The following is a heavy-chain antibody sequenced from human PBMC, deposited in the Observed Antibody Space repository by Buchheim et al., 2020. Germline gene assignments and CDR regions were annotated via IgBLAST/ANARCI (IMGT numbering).Heavy chain of an antibody. Sequence: QVQLQESGPGLVKPSQTLSLTCTVSGGSISSGGYYWSWIRQHPGKGLEWIWYIYYSGSTYYNPCLTSRVTISVDTSKNQFSLKLSYVTAADTAVYYCAREWDELRTGGWFDPWGQGTL. CDR2: IYYSGST. D-gene: IGHD1-26*01. J-gene: IGHJ5*02. CDR3: AREWDELRTGGWFDP. CDR1: GGSISSGGYY. V-gene: IGHV4-31*03.